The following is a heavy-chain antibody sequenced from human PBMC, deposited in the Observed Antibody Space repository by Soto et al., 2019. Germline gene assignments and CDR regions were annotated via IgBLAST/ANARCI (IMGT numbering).Heavy chain of an antibody. CDR2: IKSKTDGGTT. V-gene: IGHV3-15*01. J-gene: IGHJ6*03. D-gene: IGHD3-3*01. CDR3: TGDFWTPHQYYYYYMDV. CDR1: GFTFSNAW. Sequence: GGSLRLSCAASGFTFSNAWMSWVRQAPGKGLEWVGRIKSKTDGGTTDYAAPVKGRFTISRDDSKNTLYLQMNSLKTEDTAVYYCTGDFWTPHQYYYYYMDVWGKGTTVTVSS.